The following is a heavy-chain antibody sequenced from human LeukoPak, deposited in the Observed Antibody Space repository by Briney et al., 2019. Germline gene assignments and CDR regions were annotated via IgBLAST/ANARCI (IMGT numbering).Heavy chain of an antibody. J-gene: IGHJ4*02. D-gene: IGHD2-2*01. CDR3: ARTLRGRLLSVYYFDY. CDR1: GGSFSGYY. Sequence: SETLSLTCAVYGGSFSGYYWSWIRQPPGKGLEWIGEINHSGSTNYNPSLKSRVTISVDTSKNQFSLKLSSVTAADTAVYYCARTLRGRLLSVYYFDYWGQGTLVTVSS. V-gene: IGHV4-34*01. CDR2: INHSGST.